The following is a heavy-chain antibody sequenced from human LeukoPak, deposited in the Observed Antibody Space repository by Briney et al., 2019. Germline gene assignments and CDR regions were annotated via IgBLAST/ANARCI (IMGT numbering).Heavy chain of an antibody. CDR1: GASVSSSGYY. J-gene: IGHJ4*02. CDR3: GRETIAAIGTSVFFDY. Sequence: PSETLSLTCTVSGASVSSSGYYWSWIRQPPGKGLEWIGYIYHSGSTNYNPSLKSRVTISVDTSKNQFSLKLTSMTAADTAVYYCGRETIAAIGTSVFFDYWGQGTLVTVSS. D-gene: IGHD6-13*01. CDR2: IYHSGST. V-gene: IGHV4-61*08.